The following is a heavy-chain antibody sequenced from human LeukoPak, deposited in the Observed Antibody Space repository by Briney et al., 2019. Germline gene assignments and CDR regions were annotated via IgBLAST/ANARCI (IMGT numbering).Heavy chain of an antibody. CDR3: ARDRSSSFDY. D-gene: IGHD1-26*01. V-gene: IGHV3-23*01. Sequence: GGSLRLSCAASGFTFSTYAMGWVRQAPGKGLEWVSGISANGGRTYYADSVKGRFTISRDNTKNTLYLQMNSLRAEDTAVYFCARDRSSSFDYWGQGTLVTVSS. CDR2: ISANGGRT. CDR1: GFTFSTYA. J-gene: IGHJ4*02.